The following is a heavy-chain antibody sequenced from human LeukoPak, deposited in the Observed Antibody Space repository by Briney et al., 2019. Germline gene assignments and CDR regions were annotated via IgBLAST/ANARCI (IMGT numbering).Heavy chain of an antibody. CDR3: AKDRSYSYGGIDY. Sequence: GGSLRLSCPASGFTFSNYAMNWVRQAPGKGLEWVSAISGSSDSTYYVDSVKGRFTISRDNPKNTLYLQMNSLRAEDTAVYYCAKDRSYSYGGIDYWGQGTLVTVSS. CDR2: ISGSSDST. V-gene: IGHV3-23*01. J-gene: IGHJ4*02. CDR1: GFTFSNYA. D-gene: IGHD5-18*01.